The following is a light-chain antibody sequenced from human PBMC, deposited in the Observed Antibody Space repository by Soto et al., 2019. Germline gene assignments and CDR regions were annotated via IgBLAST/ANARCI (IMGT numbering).Light chain of an antibody. Sequence: DIQMTQSPSTLSASVGDTVTITCRASESIDNWLAWYQQKPGKAPKLLIFDASSLESGVPSRFSGSGSGTEFTLTISSLQPDDFATYYCQHYNSYSEAFGQGTKV. CDR1: ESIDNW. CDR2: DAS. CDR3: QHYNSYSEA. V-gene: IGKV1-5*01. J-gene: IGKJ1*01.